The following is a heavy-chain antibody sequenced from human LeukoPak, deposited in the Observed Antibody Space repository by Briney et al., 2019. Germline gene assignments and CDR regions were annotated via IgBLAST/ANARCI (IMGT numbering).Heavy chain of an antibody. CDR1: GFTFSSYG. CDR3: AKERDHYYYYYMDV. Sequence: GGSLRLSCAASGFTFSSYGMHWVRQAPGKGLEWVAFIRYDGSNKYYADSVKGRFTISRDNSKNTLYLQMNSLRAEDTAVYYCAKERDHYYYYYMDVWGKGTTVTVSS. V-gene: IGHV3-30*02. J-gene: IGHJ6*03. CDR2: IRYDGSNK.